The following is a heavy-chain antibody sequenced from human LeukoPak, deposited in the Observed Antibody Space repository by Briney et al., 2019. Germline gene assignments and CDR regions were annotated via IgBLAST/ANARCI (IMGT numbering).Heavy chain of an antibody. J-gene: IGHJ5*02. CDR1: GFTFSSYS. Sequence: GGSLRLSCAASGFTFSSYSMNWVRQAPGKGPEWVSSISSSSSYIYYADSVKGRFTISRDNARNSLYLQMNSLRAEDTAVYYCARGGSSWPNWFDPWGQGTLVTVSS. V-gene: IGHV3-21*01. CDR2: ISSSSSYI. CDR3: ARGGSSWPNWFDP. D-gene: IGHD6-13*01.